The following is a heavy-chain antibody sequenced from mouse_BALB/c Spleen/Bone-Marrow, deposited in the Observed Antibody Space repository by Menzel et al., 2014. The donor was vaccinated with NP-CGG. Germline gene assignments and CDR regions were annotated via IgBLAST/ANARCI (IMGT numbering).Heavy chain of an antibody. V-gene: IGHV4-2*02. CDR2: INPGSSTI. CDR3: ARLGYSGYHDN. J-gene: IGHJ2*01. D-gene: IGHD1-2*01. Sequence: VQLKQSGGGLVQPGGSLSLACVASGFDFGRYWMSWARQAPGKGLEWIGEINPGSSTINYSPSLKDKFIMSRDNAKNTLYLQMRKVRSEDTALYYCARLGYSGYHDNWGQGTTLTVSS. CDR1: GFDFGRYW.